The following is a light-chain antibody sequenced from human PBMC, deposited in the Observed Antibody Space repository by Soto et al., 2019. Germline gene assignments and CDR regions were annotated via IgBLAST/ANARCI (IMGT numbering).Light chain of an antibody. CDR3: QQYNNWTALT. J-gene: IGKJ4*01. CDR2: GAS. Sequence: EIVMTQSPATLSVSPGERATLSCRSSKSVSSNLAWYQQKPGQAPRLLIYGASTRATGIPARFSGSGSGTEFTLTISSLQSEDFAVYYCQQYNNWTALTFGGGTKVEIK. CDR1: KSVSSN. V-gene: IGKV3-15*01.